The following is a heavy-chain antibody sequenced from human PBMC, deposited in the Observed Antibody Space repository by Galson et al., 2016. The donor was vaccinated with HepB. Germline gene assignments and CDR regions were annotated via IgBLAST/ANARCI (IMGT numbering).Heavy chain of an antibody. Sequence: SLRLSCAASGFTFSNYSMNWVRQAPGKGLEWVSSISSSSSYIYYADSVKGRFTISSDNAKNSLYLQMNSLRAEYTAVYYCARDRWGDYDYWGQGTLVTVSS. CDR1: GFTFSNYS. CDR2: ISSSSSYI. V-gene: IGHV3-21*01. D-gene: IGHD4-17*01. J-gene: IGHJ4*02. CDR3: ARDRWGDYDY.